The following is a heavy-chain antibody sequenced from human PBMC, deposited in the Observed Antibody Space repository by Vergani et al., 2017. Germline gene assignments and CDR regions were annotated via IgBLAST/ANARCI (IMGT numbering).Heavy chain of an antibody. CDR2: IYPGDSDT. CDR1: GYSFTSYW. J-gene: IGHJ5*02. Sequence: EVQLVQSGAEVKKPGESLKISCKGSGYSFTSYWIGWVRQMPGKGLEWMGIIYPGDSDTSYSPSFQGQVTISADKSSSTAYLQWSSLMASDTAMYYCARRVRTTVTTWWFDPGGQGTLVTVSS. V-gene: IGHV5-51*03. CDR3: ARRVRTTVTTWWFDP. D-gene: IGHD4-11*01.